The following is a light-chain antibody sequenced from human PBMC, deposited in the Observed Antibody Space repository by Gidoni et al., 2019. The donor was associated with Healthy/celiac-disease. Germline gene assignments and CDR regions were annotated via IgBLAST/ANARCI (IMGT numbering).Light chain of an antibody. V-gene: IGLV2-23*01. CDR2: EGS. J-gene: IGLJ1*01. CDR3: CSYAGSSTYV. CDR1: SSDVGSYNL. Sequence: QYALTSPASVSGSPGQSITISCTGTSSDVGSYNLFSWYQQHPGKAPKLMIYEGSKRPSGVSNRFSGSKSGNTASLTISGLQAEDEADYYCCSYAGSSTYVFGTGTKVTVL.